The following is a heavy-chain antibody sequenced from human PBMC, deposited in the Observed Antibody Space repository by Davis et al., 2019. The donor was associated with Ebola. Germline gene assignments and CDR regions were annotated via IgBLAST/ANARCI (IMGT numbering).Heavy chain of an antibody. V-gene: IGHV5-51*01. CDR1: GYSFSTKW. Sequence: GESLKISCKGSGYSFSTKWIGWVRQMPGKGLEWMGIIYPGDSDTRYSPSFQGQVTISADKSISTAYLQWSSLKASDTAMYYCARLQGPLRGVPPFDNWGQGTLVTVSS. J-gene: IGHJ4*02. D-gene: IGHD3-10*01. CDR2: IYPGDSDT. CDR3: ARLQGPLRGVPPFDN.